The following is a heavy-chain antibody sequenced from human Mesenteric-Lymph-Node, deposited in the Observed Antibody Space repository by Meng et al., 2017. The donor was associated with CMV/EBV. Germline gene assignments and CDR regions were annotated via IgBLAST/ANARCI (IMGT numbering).Heavy chain of an antibody. CDR3: GRRYCTGTGCYAPLDY. V-gene: IGHV5-51*01. CDR1: GYSFNIYW. J-gene: IGHJ4*02. CDR2: IYPGDSST. Sequence: GESLKISCEASGYSFNIYWIGWVRQMPGKGLEWMGIIYPGDSSTKYNPSFQGQVTISADKSISTVYLEWTSLEASDSAMYYCGRRYCTGTGCYAPLDYWGQGTLVTVSS. D-gene: IGHD2-2*01.